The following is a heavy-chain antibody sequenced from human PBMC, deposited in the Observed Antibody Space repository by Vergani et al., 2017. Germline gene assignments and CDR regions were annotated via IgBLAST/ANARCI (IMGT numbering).Heavy chain of an antibody. D-gene: IGHD6-6*01. J-gene: IGHJ6*03. CDR3: ARDLRSSSSFYYYYYMDV. CDR2: IKQDGSEK. V-gene: IGHV3-7*01. Sequence: EVQLVESGGGLVQPGGSLRLSCAASGFTFSSYWRSWVRQAPGKGLEWVANIKQDGSEKYYVDSVKGRFTISRDNAKNSLYLQRNSLRAEDTAVYYCARDLRSSSSFYYYYYMDVWGKGP. CDR1: GFTFSSYW.